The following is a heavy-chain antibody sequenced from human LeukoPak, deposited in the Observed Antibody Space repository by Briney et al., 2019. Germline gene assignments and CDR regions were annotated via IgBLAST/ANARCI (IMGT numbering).Heavy chain of an antibody. D-gene: IGHD3-9*01. CDR1: GFTFSNYG. Sequence: GGSLRLSCAASGFTFSNYGMSWVRQAPGKGLEWVSGISGSGGSTYYADSVQGRFTISRDNSKNMLYLQMNSLRTEDTAVYYCAKDHFDITFSFDYWGQGTLVTVSS. V-gene: IGHV3-23*01. CDR2: ISGSGGST. J-gene: IGHJ4*02. CDR3: AKDHFDITFSFDY.